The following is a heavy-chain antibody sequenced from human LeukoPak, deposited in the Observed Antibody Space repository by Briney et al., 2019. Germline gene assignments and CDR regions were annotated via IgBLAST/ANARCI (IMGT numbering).Heavy chain of an antibody. CDR1: GFSFSSYS. CDR2: ITSSSSTM. CDR3: ARKSGSSGYPFDY. D-gene: IGHD3-22*01. Sequence: GGSLRLSCAASGFSFSSYSMNWVRQAPGKGLEWVSYITSSSSTMYYADAVKGRFAISKDNAKNSLYLQMNSLRAEDTAVYYCARKSGSSGYPFDYWGQGTLVTVSS. V-gene: IGHV3-48*01. J-gene: IGHJ4*02.